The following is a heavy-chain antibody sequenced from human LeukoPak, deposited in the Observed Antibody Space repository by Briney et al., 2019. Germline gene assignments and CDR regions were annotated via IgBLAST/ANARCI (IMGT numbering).Heavy chain of an antibody. CDR3: AATGPIIFGAFDY. Sequence: GGSLRLSCAASGFTFSSYWMSWVRQAPGKGLEWVANIKQDGSERYYVDSVKGRFTISRDNAKNSLYLQLNSMRAEDTAAYYCAATGPIIFGAFDYWGQGILVTVSS. CDR2: IKQDGSER. V-gene: IGHV3-7*01. CDR1: GFTFSSYW. D-gene: IGHD3/OR15-3a*01. J-gene: IGHJ4*02.